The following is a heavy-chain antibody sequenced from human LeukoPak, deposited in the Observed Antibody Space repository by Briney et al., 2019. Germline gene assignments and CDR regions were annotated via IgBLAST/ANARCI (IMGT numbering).Heavy chain of an antibody. CDR2: IYTTGMT. CDR3: ARAGYTISSYRFGY. V-gene: IGHV4-4*07. Sequence: SETLSLTCSVSGGSINSYWWSWIRQPAGKGLEFIGRIYTTGMTNYNPSLKGRVSMSVDTSKNKFSLELRSVTAADTAVYFCARAGYTISSYRFGYWGQGALVTVSS. J-gene: IGHJ4*02. CDR1: GGSINSYW. D-gene: IGHD3-16*02.